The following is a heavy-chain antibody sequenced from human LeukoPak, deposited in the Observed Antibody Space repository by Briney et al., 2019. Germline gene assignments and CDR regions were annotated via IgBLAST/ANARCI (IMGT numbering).Heavy chain of an antibody. CDR2: INPNSGGT. CDR3: ARTRQAAGNWFDP. CDR1: GYTFTGYY. D-gene: IGHD6-13*01. Sequence: ASVKVSCKASGYTFTGYYMHWVRQAPGQGLERMGWINPNSGGTNYAQKFQGRVTMTRDTSISTAYMELSRLRSDDTAVYYCARTRQAAGNWFDPWGQGTQVTVSS. V-gene: IGHV1-2*02. J-gene: IGHJ5*02.